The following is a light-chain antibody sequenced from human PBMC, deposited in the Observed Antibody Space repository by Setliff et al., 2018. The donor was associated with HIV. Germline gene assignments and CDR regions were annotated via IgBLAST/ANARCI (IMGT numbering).Light chain of an antibody. CDR2: DVT. Sequence: QSVLTQPASVSGSPGQSVTISCTGTSSDVGRYDYVSWYQQQPDKAPKLIIYDVTKRPSGVPDRFSGSKSGNTASLTISGLQSEDEGDYFCCSYAGTYTSLYVFGAGTKVTVL. J-gene: IGLJ1*01. CDR1: SSDVGRYDY. CDR3: CSYAGTYTSLYV. V-gene: IGLV2-11*01.